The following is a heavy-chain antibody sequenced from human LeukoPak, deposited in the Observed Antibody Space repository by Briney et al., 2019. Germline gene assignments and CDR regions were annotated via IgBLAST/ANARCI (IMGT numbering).Heavy chain of an antibody. D-gene: IGHD3-10*01. CDR1: GFTFSDYY. V-gene: IGHV3-11*04. CDR2: ISSSGSTI. Sequence: GGSLRLSCAASGFTFSDYYMSWIRQAPGKGLEWVSYISSSGSTIYYADSVKGRFTISRDNAKNSLYLQMNSLRAEDTAVYYCARELLWFGELLPHFDYWGQGTLVTVSS. CDR3: ARELLWFGELLPHFDY. J-gene: IGHJ4*02.